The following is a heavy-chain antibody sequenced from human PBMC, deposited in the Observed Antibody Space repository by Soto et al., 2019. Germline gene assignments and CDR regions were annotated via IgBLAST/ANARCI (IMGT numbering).Heavy chain of an antibody. V-gene: IGHV1-18*01. D-gene: IGHD1-1*01. Sequence: VASVKVSCKASGYTFTSYGISWVRQAPGQGLEWMGWISAYNGNTNYAQKLQGRVTITTDTSTSTAYMELRSLRSDDTAVYYCARHVLQLERIDYYYGMDVWGQGTTVTVS. CDR3: ARHVLQLERIDYYYGMDV. CDR2: ISAYNGNT. J-gene: IGHJ6*02. CDR1: GYTFTSYG.